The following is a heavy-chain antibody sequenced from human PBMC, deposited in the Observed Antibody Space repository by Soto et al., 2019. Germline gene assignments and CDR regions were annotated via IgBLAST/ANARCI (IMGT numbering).Heavy chain of an antibody. CDR3: ASTKQWLAFDY. Sequence: SETLSLTCTVSGDSISNYYWTWIRQPPGKGLEWIGCFYNSGSTNYNSSLKSRVTISVDTSKNQFSLRVNSVTAADTAVYYCASTKQWLAFDYWGQGTLVTVSS. CDR1: GDSISNYY. J-gene: IGHJ4*02. D-gene: IGHD6-19*01. V-gene: IGHV4-59*01. CDR2: FYNSGST.